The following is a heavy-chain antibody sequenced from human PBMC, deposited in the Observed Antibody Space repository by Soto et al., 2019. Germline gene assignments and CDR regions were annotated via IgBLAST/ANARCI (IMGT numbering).Heavy chain of an antibody. V-gene: IGHV3-30*18. Sequence: PGGSLRLSCAASGFTFSSYGMHWVRQAPGKGLEWVAVISYDGSNKYYADSVKGRFTISRDNSKNTLYLQMNSLRAEDTAVYYCAKGSGFAYRGQGTLVTVSS. CDR3: AKGSGFAY. D-gene: IGHD1-26*01. J-gene: IGHJ4*02. CDR1: GFTFSSYG. CDR2: ISYDGSNK.